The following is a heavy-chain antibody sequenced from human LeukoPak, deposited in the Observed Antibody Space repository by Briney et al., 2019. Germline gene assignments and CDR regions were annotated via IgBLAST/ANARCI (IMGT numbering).Heavy chain of an antibody. V-gene: IGHV4-59*01. J-gene: IGHJ3*02. CDR1: GGSISSYY. Sequence: SETLSLTCTVSGGSISSYYWSWIRQPPGKGLEWIGYIYYSGSTNYNPSLKSRVTISVDTSKNQLSLKLSSVTAADTAVYYRVCDSSGYDAFDIWGQGTMVTVSS. D-gene: IGHD3-22*01. CDR3: VCDSSGYDAFDI. CDR2: IYYSGST.